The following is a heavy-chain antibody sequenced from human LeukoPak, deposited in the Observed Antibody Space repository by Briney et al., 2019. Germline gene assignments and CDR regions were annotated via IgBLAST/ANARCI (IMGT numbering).Heavy chain of an antibody. J-gene: IGHJ3*02. V-gene: IGHV4-34*01. CDR3: ARGRATMVRGVIIGHSFEI. Sequence: SSETLSRTCAVYGGSFIGYYWSWIRQPPGKGLEWIGEINHSGSTNYNPSLKSRVTISVDTSKNQFSLKLSSVTAADTAVYYCARGRATMVRGVIIGHSFEIWGQGIIVTVSS. CDR1: GGSFIGYY. D-gene: IGHD3-10*01. CDR2: INHSGST.